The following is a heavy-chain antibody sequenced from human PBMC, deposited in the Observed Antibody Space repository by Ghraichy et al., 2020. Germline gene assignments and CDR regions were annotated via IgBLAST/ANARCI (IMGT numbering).Heavy chain of an antibody. CDR3: ARCEGDSSSLWYFDL. D-gene: IGHD6-6*01. J-gene: IGHJ2*01. CDR2: IYHSGST. CDR1: GYSISSGYY. V-gene: IGHV4-38-2*01. Sequence: SETLSLTCAVSGYSISSGYYWGWIRQPPGKGLEWIGSIYHSGSTYYNPSLKSRVTISVDTSKNQFSLKLSSVTAADTAVYYCARCEGDSSSLWYFDLWGRGTLVTVSS.